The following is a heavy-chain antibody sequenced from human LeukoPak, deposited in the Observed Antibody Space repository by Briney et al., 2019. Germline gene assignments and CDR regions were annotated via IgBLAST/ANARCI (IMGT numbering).Heavy chain of an antibody. CDR2: ISAYNGNT. J-gene: IGHJ3*02. CDR3: ACLWDSSGYYQDDAFDI. Sequence: ASVKVSCKASGYTFTSYGISWVRQAPGQGLEWMGWISAYNGNTNYAQKFQGRVTITTDESTSTAYMELSSLRSEDTAVYYCACLWDSSGYYQDDAFDIWGQGTMVTVSS. CDR1: GYTFTSYG. D-gene: IGHD3-22*01. V-gene: IGHV1-18*01.